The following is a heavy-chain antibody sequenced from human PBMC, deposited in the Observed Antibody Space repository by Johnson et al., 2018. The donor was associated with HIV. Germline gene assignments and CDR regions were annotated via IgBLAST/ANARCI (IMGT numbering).Heavy chain of an antibody. D-gene: IGHD1-26*01. CDR3: AKVLKAGGRMNDGFDI. V-gene: IGHV3-NL1*01. CDR2: IFSVGDV. CDR1: GFTFSSYA. J-gene: IGHJ3*02. Sequence: VESGGGVVPPGRSLRLSCAASGFTFSSYAMHWVRQAPGKGLEWVSVIFSVGDVYYADSVKGRFTISRDNSKNTLYLQMNSLRAEDTAVYYCAKVLKAGGRMNDGFDIWGQGTLVTVSS.